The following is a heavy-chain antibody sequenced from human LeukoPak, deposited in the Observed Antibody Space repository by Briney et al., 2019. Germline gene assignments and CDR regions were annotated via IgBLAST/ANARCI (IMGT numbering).Heavy chain of an antibody. CDR2: IYYSGST. CDR3: ARISGSGSYTVDL. D-gene: IGHD3-10*01. V-gene: IGHV4-30-4*01. J-gene: IGHJ2*01. CDR1: GGSISSGDYY. Sequence: PSETLSLTCTVSGGSISSGDYYWSWIRQPPGKGLEWIGYIYYSGSTYYNPSLKSRVTISVDTSKNQFSLKLSSVTAADTAVYYCARISGSGSYTVDLWGRGTLVTVSS.